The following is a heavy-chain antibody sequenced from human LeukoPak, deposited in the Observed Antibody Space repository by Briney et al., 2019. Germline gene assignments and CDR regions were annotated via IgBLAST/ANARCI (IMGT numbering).Heavy chain of an antibody. CDR1: GYSISSDYY. Sequence: SETLSLTCTVSGYSISSDYYWAWIRQPPGKGLEWIGNMFHSGTTAYNPSLKSRVTISKDASKNQFSLNLRFVTAADTAVYFCARVVGATQLDYWGQGILVTVSS. J-gene: IGHJ4*02. D-gene: IGHD1-26*01. CDR3: ARVVGATQLDY. CDR2: MFHSGTT. V-gene: IGHV4-38-2*02.